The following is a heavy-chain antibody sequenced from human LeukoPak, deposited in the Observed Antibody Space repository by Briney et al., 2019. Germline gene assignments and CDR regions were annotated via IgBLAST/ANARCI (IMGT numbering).Heavy chain of an antibody. Sequence: GGSLRRSCAASGFTVSSNYMSWVRQAPGKGLEWVSVIYSGGSTYYADSVKGRFTISRDNSKNTLYLQMNSLRAEDTAVYYCAKTTVTTGLFDYWGQGTLVTVSS. D-gene: IGHD4-17*01. V-gene: IGHV3-66*01. CDR1: GFTVSSNY. CDR3: AKTTVTTGLFDY. J-gene: IGHJ4*02. CDR2: IYSGGST.